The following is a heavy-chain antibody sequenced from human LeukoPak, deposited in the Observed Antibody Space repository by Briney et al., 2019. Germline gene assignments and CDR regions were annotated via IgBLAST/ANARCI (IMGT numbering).Heavy chain of an antibody. CDR3: ARVYYDSSGYYN. J-gene: IGHJ4*02. D-gene: IGHD3-22*01. CDR1: GYTFTGYY. CDR2: INPNSGGT. Sequence: ASVKVSCKASGYTFTGYYMHWVQQAPGQGLEWMGRINPNSGGTNYAQKFQGRVTMTRDTSISTAYMELSRLRSDDTAVYYCARVYYDSSGYYNWGQGTLVTVSS. V-gene: IGHV1-2*06.